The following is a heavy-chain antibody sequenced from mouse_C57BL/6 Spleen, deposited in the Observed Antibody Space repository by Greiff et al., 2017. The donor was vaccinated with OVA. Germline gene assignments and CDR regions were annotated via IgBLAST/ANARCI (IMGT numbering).Heavy chain of an antibody. Sequence: EVQVVESGEGLVKPGGSLKLSCAASGFTFSSYAMSWVRQTPEKRLEWVAYISSGGDYIYYADTVKGRFTISRDNARNTLYLQMSSLKSEDTAMYYCTRLYYGNYVWAMDYWGQGTSVTVSS. CDR2: ISSGGDYI. V-gene: IGHV5-9-1*02. CDR1: GFTFSSYA. CDR3: TRLYYGNYVWAMDY. J-gene: IGHJ4*01. D-gene: IGHD2-1*01.